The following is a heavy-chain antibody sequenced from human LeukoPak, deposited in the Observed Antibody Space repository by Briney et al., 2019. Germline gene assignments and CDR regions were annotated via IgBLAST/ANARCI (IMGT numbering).Heavy chain of an antibody. D-gene: IGHD3-10*01. CDR3: ASLLTPYHGSGGGGMDV. J-gene: IGHJ6*02. V-gene: IGHV3-74*01. CDR2: ISGDGSGT. Sequence: PGGSLRLSCAASGFTFSTHRMYWVRQAPGKELVWVSRISGDGSGTSYADSVKGRFTISRDNAKDTLYLQMTSLRVEDTAVYSCASLLTPYHGSGGGGMDVWGQGTTVTVSS. CDR1: GFTFSTHR.